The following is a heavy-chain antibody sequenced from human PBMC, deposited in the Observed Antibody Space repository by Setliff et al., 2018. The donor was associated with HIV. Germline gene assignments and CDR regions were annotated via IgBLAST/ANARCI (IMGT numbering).Heavy chain of an antibody. CDR2: MYYSGST. Sequence: SETLSLTCTVSGGSINSRYWSWIRQPPGKGLEWIGYMYYSGSTNYNPSLKSRVTISVDPSKNQFSLKLTSMTAADTAVYLCARYVSTAFYFDYWGQGIQVTVSS. D-gene: IGHD1-1*01. J-gene: IGHJ4*02. CDR1: GGSINSRY. V-gene: IGHV4-59*11. CDR3: ARYVSTAFYFDY.